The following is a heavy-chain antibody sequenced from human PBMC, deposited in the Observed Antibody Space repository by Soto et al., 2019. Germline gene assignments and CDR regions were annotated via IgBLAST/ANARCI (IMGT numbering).Heavy chain of an antibody. CDR1: GGSFSGYY. J-gene: IGHJ4*02. CDR2: INHSGST. V-gene: IGHV4-34*01. D-gene: IGHD3-10*01. Sequence: SETLSLTCAVYGGSFSGYYWSWIRQPPGKGLEWIGEINHSGSTNYNPSLKSRVTISVDTSKNQFSLKLSSVTAADTAVYYCARAPMVRGVIPFDYWGQGTLVTVS. CDR3: ARAPMVRGVIPFDY.